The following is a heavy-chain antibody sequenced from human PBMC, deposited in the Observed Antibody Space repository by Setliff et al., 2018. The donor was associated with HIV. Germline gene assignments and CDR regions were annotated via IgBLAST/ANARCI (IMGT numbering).Heavy chain of an antibody. J-gene: IGHJ4*02. V-gene: IGHV4-34*01. D-gene: IGHD3-10*01. CDR2: INHSGVT. CDR3: AAKPMIRGRPFAF. CDR1: GPSFTGYY. Sequence: SETLSLTCAVYGPSFTGYYWNWIRQLPGKAFEWIGEINHSGVTYYNPSFKSRVNISLDLSKNQFSLRLTGLSGADTATYFCAAKPMIRGRPFAFWGQPTLVTVPQ.